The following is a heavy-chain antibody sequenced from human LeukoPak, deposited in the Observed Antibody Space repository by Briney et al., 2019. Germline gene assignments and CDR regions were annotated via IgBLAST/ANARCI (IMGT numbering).Heavy chain of an antibody. D-gene: IGHD1-26*01. CDR3: ARGNDSGTYYGDAFDI. Sequence: PGGSLRLSCAASGFTVSSNYMSWVRQAPGKGLEWVSVIYSGGSTYYTDSVKGRFTISRDNSKNTLYLQMNSLRADDTAVYHCARGNDSGTYYGDAFDIWGQGTMVTVSS. CDR2: IYSGGST. V-gene: IGHV3-53*01. J-gene: IGHJ3*02. CDR1: GFTVSSNY.